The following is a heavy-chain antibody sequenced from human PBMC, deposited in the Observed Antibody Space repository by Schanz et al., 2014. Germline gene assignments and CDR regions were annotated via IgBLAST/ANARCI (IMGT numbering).Heavy chain of an antibody. CDR2: ISGSGAST. D-gene: IGHD1-1*01. Sequence: EVQLVESGGGLIQPGGSLRLSCAASGFGFSSYSMNWVRQAPGKGLEWVSGISGSGASTYYADSVKGRFTISRDNSNKAVDLQMNSLRAEDTAVYFCAKIERNEDWGQGTLVTVSS. CDR3: AKIERNED. V-gene: IGHV3-23*04. CDR1: GFGFSSYS. J-gene: IGHJ4*02.